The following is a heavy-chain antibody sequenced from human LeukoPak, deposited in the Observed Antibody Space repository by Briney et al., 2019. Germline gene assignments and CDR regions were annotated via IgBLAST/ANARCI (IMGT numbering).Heavy chain of an antibody. CDR1: GFTFDDYA. J-gene: IGHJ6*02. CDR3: TRGNRDSSGFYYYYGMDF. Sequence: PGGSLRLSCAASGFTFDDYAMFWVRQAPGKGLEWVSGISWNSEKKEYEASVKGRFTISRDNDKNSLYLKMNRLREEDTAFYYSTRGNRDSSGFYYYYGMDFWVQGATLTVPS. D-gene: IGHD3-22*01. CDR2: ISWNSEKK. V-gene: IGHV3-9*01.